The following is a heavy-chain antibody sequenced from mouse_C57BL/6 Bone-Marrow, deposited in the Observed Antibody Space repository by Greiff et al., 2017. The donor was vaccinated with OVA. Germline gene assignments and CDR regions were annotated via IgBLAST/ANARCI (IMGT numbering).Heavy chain of an antibody. CDR3: ARHYYGSRAWVAY. CDR2: INPSSGYT. D-gene: IGHD1-1*01. V-gene: IGHV1-7*01. J-gene: IGHJ3*01. CDR1: GYTFTSYW. Sequence: QVQLQQSGAELAKPGASVKLSCKASGYTFTSYWMHWVKQRPGQGLEWIGYINPSSGYTKYNQKLKDKATLTADKSASTAYMQLSSLTYEDSAVYYCARHYYGSRAWVAYWGQGTLVTVSA.